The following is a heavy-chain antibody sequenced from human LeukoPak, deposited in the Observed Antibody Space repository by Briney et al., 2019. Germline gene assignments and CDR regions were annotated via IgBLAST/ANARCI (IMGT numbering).Heavy chain of an antibody. CDR1: GYSISSGYY. CDR3: AREGTYYYDSSGYPLADP. CDR2: IYTSGST. D-gene: IGHD3-22*01. V-gene: IGHV4-38-2*02. J-gene: IGHJ5*02. Sequence: PSETLSLTCTVSGYSISSGYYWGWIRQPPGKGLEWIGSIYTSGSTNYNPSLKSRVTMSVDTSKNQFSLKLSSVTAADTPVYYCAREGTYYYDSSGYPLADPWAHGTLVTVSS.